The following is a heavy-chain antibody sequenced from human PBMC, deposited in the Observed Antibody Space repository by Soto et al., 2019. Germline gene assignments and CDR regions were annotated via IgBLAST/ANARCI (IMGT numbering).Heavy chain of an antibody. CDR1: GYTFTGYY. CDR3: AGDPISTGYSSIQDAFDI. J-gene: IGHJ3*02. V-gene: IGHV1-2*04. Sequence: ASVKVSCKASGYTFTGYYMHWVRQAPGQGLEWMGRINPNSGGTNYAQKFQGWVTMTRDTSISTAYMELSRLRSDDTAVYYCAGDPISTGYSSIQDAFDIWGQGTMVTVSS. D-gene: IGHD6-13*01. CDR2: INPNSGGT.